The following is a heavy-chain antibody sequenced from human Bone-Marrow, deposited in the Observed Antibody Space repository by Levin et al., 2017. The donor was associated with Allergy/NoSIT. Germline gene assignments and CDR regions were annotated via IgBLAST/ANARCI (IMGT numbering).Heavy chain of an antibody. CDR3: AKVRAAAGGTGYFDS. Sequence: GGSLRLSCVASGFTFEDYGMHWVRQVPGKGLQWVSGITANSDNIGYADSVKGRFTVSRDNAKKSLFLQMNSLRPEDTALYYCAKVRAAAGGTGYFDSWGQGTWVTVSS. J-gene: IGHJ4*02. D-gene: IGHD6-13*01. CDR1: GFTFEDYG. CDR2: ITANSDNI. V-gene: IGHV3-9*01.